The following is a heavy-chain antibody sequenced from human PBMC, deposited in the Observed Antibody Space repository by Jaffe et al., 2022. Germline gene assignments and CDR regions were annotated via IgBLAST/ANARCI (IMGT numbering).Heavy chain of an antibody. J-gene: IGHJ4*02. Sequence: QVQLQESGPGLVKPSETLSLICAVSDYSISSGYYWGWIRQPPGKGLEWIASFDHSGSTSYNPSLKSRVTISVDTSKNQFSLNLSSVTAADTAIYYCARHVISGSYYYAFDYWGQGTLVTVSS. CDR3: ARHVISGSYYYAFDY. CDR2: FDHSGST. V-gene: IGHV4-38-2*01. CDR1: DYSISSGYY. D-gene: IGHD3-10*01.